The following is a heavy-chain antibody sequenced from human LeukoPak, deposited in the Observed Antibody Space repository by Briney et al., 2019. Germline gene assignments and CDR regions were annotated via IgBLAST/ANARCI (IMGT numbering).Heavy chain of an antibody. CDR3: ARLASGSYGPLTPFDY. Sequence: SETLSLTCTVSGGSISSYYWSWIRQPPGKGLEWIGDIYYSGSTNYSPSLKSRVTISVDTSKNQFSLRLSSVTAADTAVYYSARLASGSYGPLTPFDYWGQGTLVTVSS. D-gene: IGHD1-26*01. J-gene: IGHJ4*02. CDR1: GGSISSYY. CDR2: IYYSGST. V-gene: IGHV4-59*08.